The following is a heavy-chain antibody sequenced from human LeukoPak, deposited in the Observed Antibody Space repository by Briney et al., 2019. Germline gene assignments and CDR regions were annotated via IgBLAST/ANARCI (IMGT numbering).Heavy chain of an antibody. CDR1: GGSISSYY. Sequence: PSETLSLTCTVSGGSISSYYGSWIRQPPGKGLEWIGYIYYSGSTNYNPSLKSRVTISVDTSKNQFSLKLSSVTAADTAVYYCARDPVAGEAFDIWGQGTMVTVSS. D-gene: IGHD6-19*01. J-gene: IGHJ3*02. CDR2: IYYSGST. CDR3: ARDPVAGEAFDI. V-gene: IGHV4-59*01.